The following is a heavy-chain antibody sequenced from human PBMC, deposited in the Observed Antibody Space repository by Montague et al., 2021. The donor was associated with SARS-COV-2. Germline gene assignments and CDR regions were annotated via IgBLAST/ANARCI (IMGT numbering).Heavy chain of an antibody. CDR1: GGSFSGYY. CDR2: INHSGST. CDR3: ARGSGCSGGSWYSEWEPYYYYGMDV. D-gene: IGHD2-15*01. Sequence: SETLSLTCAVYGGSFSGYYWSWIRQPPGKGLEWIGEINHSGSTNYNPSLKSRVTISVDTSKNQFSLKLSSVTAADTAVYYCARGSGCSGGSWYSEWEPYYYYGMDVWGQGTTVTVSS. V-gene: IGHV4-34*01. J-gene: IGHJ6*02.